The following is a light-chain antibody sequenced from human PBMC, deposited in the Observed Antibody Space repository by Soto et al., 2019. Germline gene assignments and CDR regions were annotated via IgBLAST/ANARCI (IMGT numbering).Light chain of an antibody. J-gene: IGKJ4*01. CDR3: QQRANWPLT. CDR2: DAS. CDR1: QSVSSY. V-gene: IGKV3-11*01. Sequence: EIVLTQSPATLSLSPGERATLSCRASQSVSSYLAWYQQKPGQAPRLLIYDASNRAPGIPARFSGSGSGTDFTLTINNLEPEDFAVYYCQQRANWPLTFGGGTKVDIK.